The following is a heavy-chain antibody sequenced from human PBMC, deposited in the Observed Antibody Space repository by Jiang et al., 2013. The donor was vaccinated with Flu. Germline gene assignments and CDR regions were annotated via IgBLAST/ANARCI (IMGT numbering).Heavy chain of an antibody. V-gene: IGHV2-5*02. D-gene: IGHD3-10*01. CDR3: ARRQGYYGSRLYYFDS. CDR1: GFSLSTSGVG. Sequence: TLTLTCTFSGFSLSTSGVGVGWIRQPPGKALEWLALIYWDDAKRYSPSLKSRLIITKDTSKNQVVLTMTNMDPVDTATYYCARRQGYYGSRLYYFDSWGQGTLVTVSS. J-gene: IGHJ4*02. CDR2: IYWDDAK.